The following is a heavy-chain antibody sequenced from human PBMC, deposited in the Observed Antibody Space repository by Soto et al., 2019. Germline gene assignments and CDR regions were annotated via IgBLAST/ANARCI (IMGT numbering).Heavy chain of an antibody. V-gene: IGHV3-64D*06. CDR3: VKDAYSSGRGTFDY. D-gene: IGHD6-19*01. CDR1: GFTFSSYA. CDR2: ISSNGGST. Sequence: LRLSCSASGFTFSSYAMHWVRQAPGKGLEYVSAISSNGGSTYYADSVKGRFTISRDNSKNTLYLQMSSLRAEDTAVYYCVKDAYSSGRGTFDYWGQGTLVTVSS. J-gene: IGHJ4*02.